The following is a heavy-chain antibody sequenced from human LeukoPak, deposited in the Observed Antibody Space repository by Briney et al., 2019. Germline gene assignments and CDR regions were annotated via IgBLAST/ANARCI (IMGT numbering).Heavy chain of an antibody. CDR3: ARDHSSSPDY. CDR1: GYTFTSYG. V-gene: IGHV1-69*05. D-gene: IGHD6-6*01. CDR2: IIPIFGTA. Sequence: GASVKVSCKASGYTFTSYGISWVRQAPGQGLEWMGGIIPIFGTANYAQKFQGRVTITTDESTSTAYMELSSLRSEDTAVYYCARDHSSSPDYWGQGTLVTVSS. J-gene: IGHJ4*02.